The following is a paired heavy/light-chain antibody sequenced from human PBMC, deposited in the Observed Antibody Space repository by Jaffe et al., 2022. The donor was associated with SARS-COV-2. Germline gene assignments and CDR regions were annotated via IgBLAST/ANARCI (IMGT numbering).Light chain of an antibody. J-gene: IGKJ1*01. Sequence: DVVMTQSPISLPVTLGQPASISCRSSQGLAYSDGNTYLNWFQQRPGQSPRRLIYKVSNRDSGVPDRFSGSGSGTDFTLKISRVEAEDVGVYYCMQGTHWPWTFGQGTQVEIK. CDR2: KVS. CDR1: QGLAYSDGNTY. CDR3: MQGTHWPWT. V-gene: IGKV2-30*01.
Heavy chain of an antibody. D-gene: IGHD1-26*01. CDR2: INYNGGT. V-gene: IGHV4-59*01. CDR3: TKGSGRTGGDS. CDR1: GGSISPYY. Sequence: QVQLQESGPGLLKPSETLSLTCTVSGGSISPYYWTWIRQPPGKGLEWIGYINYNGGTQYNPSLKGRATMSINTSKNQFFLNVVSVTAADTAVYYCTKGSGRTGGDSWGQGALVTVSS. J-gene: IGHJ4*02.